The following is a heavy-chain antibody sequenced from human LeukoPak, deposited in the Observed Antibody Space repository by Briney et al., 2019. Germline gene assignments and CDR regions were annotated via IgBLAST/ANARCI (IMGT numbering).Heavy chain of an antibody. Sequence: GGSLRLSCAASGFTFDDYAMHWVRQAPGKGLEWVSGISWNSGSIGYADSVKGRFTISRDNAKNSLYLQMNSLRAEDTALYYCAKDMGSIVGAIDFDYWGQGTLVTVSS. D-gene: IGHD1-26*01. CDR1: GFTFDDYA. J-gene: IGHJ4*02. CDR2: ISWNSGSI. V-gene: IGHV3-9*01. CDR3: AKDMGSIVGAIDFDY.